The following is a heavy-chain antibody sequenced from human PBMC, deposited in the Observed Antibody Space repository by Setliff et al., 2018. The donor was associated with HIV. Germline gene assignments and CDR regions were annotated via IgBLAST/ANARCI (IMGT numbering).Heavy chain of an antibody. CDR1: GDSVSSGDSY. CDR2: ISYSGST. V-gene: IGHV4-31*03. Sequence: PSETLSLTCIVSGDSVSSGDSYWTWIRQHPGKGLEWIGYISYSGSTYYNPSLESRLTISLDTSANQFSLKLSSVTAADTATYYCASRGIVEVTISMPDEYFVHWGHGTLVTVSS. CDR3: ASRGIVEVTISMPDEYFVH. J-gene: IGHJ1*01. D-gene: IGHD2-15*01.